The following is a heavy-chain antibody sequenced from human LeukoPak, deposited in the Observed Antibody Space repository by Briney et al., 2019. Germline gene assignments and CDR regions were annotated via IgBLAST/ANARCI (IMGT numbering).Heavy chain of an antibody. CDR1: GEYFSTYY. CDR3: ARTTAYCGGDCYRPHP. CDR2: INHSGST. D-gene: IGHD2-21*01. J-gene: IGHJ5*02. V-gene: IGHV4-34*01. Sequence: SETLSLTCAVYGEYFSTYYYSWIRQPPGKGLEWIGEINHSGSTNYNPSLKSRLTKSVDMSKKQFFLRLSSVTAADTAMYYCARTTAYCGGDCYRPHPWGQGTLVTVSS.